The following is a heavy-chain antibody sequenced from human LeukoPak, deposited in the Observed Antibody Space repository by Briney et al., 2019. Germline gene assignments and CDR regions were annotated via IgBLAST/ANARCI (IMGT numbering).Heavy chain of an antibody. CDR3: ARAYCSGGSCYSNAFDI. Sequence: SETLSLTCTVSGYSISSGYYWGWIRQPPGKGLEWIGSIYHSGSTYYNPSLKSRVTISVDTSKNQFSLKLSSVTAADTAVYYCARAYCSGGSCYSNAFDIWGQGTMVTVSS. V-gene: IGHV4-38-2*02. D-gene: IGHD2-15*01. J-gene: IGHJ3*02. CDR2: IYHSGST. CDR1: GYSISSGYY.